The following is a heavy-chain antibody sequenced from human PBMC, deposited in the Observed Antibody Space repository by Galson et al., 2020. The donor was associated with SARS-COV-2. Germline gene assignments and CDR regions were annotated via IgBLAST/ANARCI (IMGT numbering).Heavy chain of an antibody. J-gene: IGHJ4*02. Sequence: NSGGSLRLSCAASGFNFSSYSMNWVRQAPGKGLEWVSSISSSSSYIYYADSVKGRFTISRDNAKNSLYLQMNSLRAEDTAVYYCARNRGSSWADVDCWGQGTLVTVSS. CDR2: ISSSSSYI. CDR1: GFNFSSYS. CDR3: ARNRGSSWADVDC. D-gene: IGHD6-6*01. V-gene: IGHV3-21*01.